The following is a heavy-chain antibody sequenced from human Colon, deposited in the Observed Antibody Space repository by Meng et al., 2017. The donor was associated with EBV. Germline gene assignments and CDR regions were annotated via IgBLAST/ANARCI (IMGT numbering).Heavy chain of an antibody. CDR3: ARNYYFDY. J-gene: IGHJ4*02. V-gene: IGHV4-30-4*01. CDR2: IYYTESP. Sequence: QAPVQGSCTALVNPVLTLPFTCIVSSSPNYSGDFFRSSLRKPPGKRLMCHGYIYYTESPSHNPSLTIPVNTSMDPSKNPFSLMLSSVTAADSAAYYCARNYYFDYWGQGTLVTVSS. CDR1: SSPNYSGDFF.